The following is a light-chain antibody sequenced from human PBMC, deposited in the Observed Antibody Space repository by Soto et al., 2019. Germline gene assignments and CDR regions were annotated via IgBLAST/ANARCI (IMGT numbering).Light chain of an antibody. Sequence: QSVLTQPASVSGSPGQSITISCTGTSSDVGGYNYVSWYQQHPGKAPKLMIYDVSNRPSGVSNRFSGFKSGNTASLTISGRQAEDEADYYFSSYTSSSTPGVFGGGTKLTVL. J-gene: IGLJ3*02. CDR2: DVS. V-gene: IGLV2-14*01. CDR3: SSYTSSSTPGV. CDR1: SSDVGGYNY.